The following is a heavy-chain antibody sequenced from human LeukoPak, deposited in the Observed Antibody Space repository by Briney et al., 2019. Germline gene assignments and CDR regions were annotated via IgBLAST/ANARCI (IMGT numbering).Heavy chain of an antibody. CDR1: GGSFSGYY. CDR2: IYYSGST. V-gene: IGHV4-59*01. CDR3: ARGSGWYLFDY. Sequence: SETLSLTCAVYGGSFSGYYWSWIRQPPGKGLEWIGYIYYSGSTNYNPSLKSRVTISVDTSKNQFSLKLSSVTAADTAVYYCARGSGWYLFDYWGQGTLVTVSS. D-gene: IGHD6-19*01. J-gene: IGHJ4*02.